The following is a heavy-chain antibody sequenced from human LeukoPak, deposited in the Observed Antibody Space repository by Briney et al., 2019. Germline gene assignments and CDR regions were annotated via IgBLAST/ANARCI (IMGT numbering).Heavy chain of an antibody. J-gene: IGHJ6*03. D-gene: IGHD2-21*01. V-gene: IGHV1-8*03. CDR3: AKSLGFRYMDV. CDR2: MNPNSGNT. Sequence: ASVKVSCKASGYTFTSYDINWVRQATGQGLEWMGWMNPNSGNTGYAQKFQGRVTITRNTSISTAYMELSSLRSEDTAVYYCAKSLGFRYMDVWGKGTTVTVSS. CDR1: GYTFTSYD.